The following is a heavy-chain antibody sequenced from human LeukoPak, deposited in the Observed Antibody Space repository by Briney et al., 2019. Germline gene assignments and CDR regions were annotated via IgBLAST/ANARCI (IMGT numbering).Heavy chain of an antibody. CDR1: GFTFDDYA. CDR2: ISGNGGST. V-gene: IGHV3-43*02. CDR3: VKFIWSGYANWFDP. J-gene: IGHJ5*01. D-gene: IGHD3-3*01. Sequence: GGSLRLSCAASGFTFDDYAMHRVRQAPGKGLECVSLISGNGGSTYYADSVKGRFTISRDNRKNSMYLQMNSLRTEDTALYYCVKFIWSGYANWFDPWGQGTLVTVSS.